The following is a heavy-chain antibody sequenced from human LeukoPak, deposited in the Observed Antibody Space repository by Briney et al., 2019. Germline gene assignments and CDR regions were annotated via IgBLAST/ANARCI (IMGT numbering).Heavy chain of an antibody. V-gene: IGHV4-39*01. Sequence: PSETLSLTCTVSGGSISSSSYYWGWTRQPPGKGLEWIGSIYYSGSTYYNPSLKSRVTISVDTSKNQFSLKLSSVTAADTAVYYCASLTYYYDSSGYYSPQYYYYYYYMDVWGKGTTVTVSS. CDR1: GGSISSSSYY. J-gene: IGHJ6*03. CDR3: ASLTYYYDSSGYYSPQYYYYYYYMDV. D-gene: IGHD3-22*01. CDR2: IYYSGST.